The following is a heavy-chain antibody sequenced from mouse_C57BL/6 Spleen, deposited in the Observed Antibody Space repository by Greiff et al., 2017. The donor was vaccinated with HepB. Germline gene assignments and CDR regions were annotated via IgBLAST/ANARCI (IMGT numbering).Heavy chain of an antibody. V-gene: IGHV1-80*01. CDR1: GYAFSSYW. Sequence: QVQLKESGAELVKPGASVKISCKASGYAFSSYWMNWVKQRPGKGLEWIGQIYPGDGDTNYNGKFKGKATLTADKSSSTAYMQLSSLTSEDSAVYFCARERGRRAWFAYWGQGTLVTVSA. D-gene: IGHD4-1*01. J-gene: IGHJ3*01. CDR2: IYPGDGDT. CDR3: ARERGRRAWFAY.